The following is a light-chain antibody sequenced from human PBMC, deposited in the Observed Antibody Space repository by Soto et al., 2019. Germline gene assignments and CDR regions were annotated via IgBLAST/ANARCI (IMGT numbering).Light chain of an antibody. V-gene: IGKV3-15*01. CDR1: QSVSSN. CDR3: QQYNNWPFT. J-gene: IGKJ3*01. CDR2: GAS. Sequence: EIVMTQSRATLSVSPGERATLSCRASQSVSSNLAWYQQKPGQAPRLLISGASTRATGIPARFSGSGSGTEFTLTISSLQSEDFAVYYCQQYNNWPFTFGPGTKVDIK.